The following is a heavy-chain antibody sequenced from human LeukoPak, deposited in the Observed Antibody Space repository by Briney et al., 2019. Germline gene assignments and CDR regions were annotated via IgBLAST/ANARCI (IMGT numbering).Heavy chain of an antibody. CDR1: GFTFSSYW. V-gene: IGHV3-21*01. D-gene: IGHD3-22*01. CDR2: ISSSSSYI. CDR3: AKSITMTIGAFDI. J-gene: IGHJ3*02. Sequence: TGGSLRLSCAASGFTFSSYWMNWVRQAPGKGLEWVSSISSSSSYIYYADSVKGRFTISRDNAKNSLYLQMNSLRAEDTAVYYCAKSITMTIGAFDIWGQGTMVTVSS.